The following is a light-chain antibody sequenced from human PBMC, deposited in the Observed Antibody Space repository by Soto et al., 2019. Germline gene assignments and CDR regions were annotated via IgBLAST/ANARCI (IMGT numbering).Light chain of an antibody. CDR2: GAS. J-gene: IGKJ5*01. CDR1: QSVNGN. Sequence: EIVMTQSPATLSVSPGERATLSCRASQSVNGNLAWYQQKPGQAPRLLIYGASTRATGIPARFSGNGSGTEFTLTISSLQSEDFAVYYCQQYNNWLITFGQGTRLEIK. CDR3: QQYNNWLIT. V-gene: IGKV3-15*01.